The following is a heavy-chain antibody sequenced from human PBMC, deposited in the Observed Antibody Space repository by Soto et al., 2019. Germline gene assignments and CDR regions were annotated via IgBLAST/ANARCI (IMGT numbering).Heavy chain of an antibody. V-gene: IGHV4-30-2*01. D-gene: IGHD5-12*01. CDR1: GGSITSSGYS. J-gene: IGHJ4*02. CDR3: ATYTAYAKYYFDY. Sequence: SETLSLTCAVSGGSITSSGYSWSWIRQPPGKGLEWIGYIYPSGTIFCNPSLNSRVTISVDTSNNQFSLRLSSVTAADTAVYYCATYTAYAKYYFDYWGRGTLVTVSS. CDR2: IYPSGTI.